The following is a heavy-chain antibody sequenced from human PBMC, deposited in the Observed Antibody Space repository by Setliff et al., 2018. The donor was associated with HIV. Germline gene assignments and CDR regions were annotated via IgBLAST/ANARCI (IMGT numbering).Heavy chain of an antibody. V-gene: IGHV1-69*05. CDR1: GATFSNSA. CDR3: ASGSGYCRNGDCYIGVHKNPDKYFYDY. Sequence: AASVKVSCKASGATFSNSALTWVRWAPGQGLEWMGGSIPLFKTVNYAQKFHGRLTISTDELMTTAYMELSSLKSEDTAVYYCASGSGYCRNGDCYIGVHKNPDKYFYDYWGQGTLVTVSS. CDR2: SIPLFKTV. D-gene: IGHD2-8*01. J-gene: IGHJ4*02.